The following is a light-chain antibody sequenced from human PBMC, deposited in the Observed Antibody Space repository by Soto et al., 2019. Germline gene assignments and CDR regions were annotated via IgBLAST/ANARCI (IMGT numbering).Light chain of an antibody. CDR2: SDN. Sequence: QSVLTQPPSVSGAPGQRVTIPCTGSSSNIGSFYDVHWYQQLSGTVPKLLIYSDNNRPSGVPDRFSGSKSGTAASLAITGLQAEDEADYYCQSYDNRMNHVVFGGGTKLTVL. CDR3: QSYDNRMNHVV. CDR1: SSNIGSFYD. J-gene: IGLJ2*01. V-gene: IGLV1-40*01.